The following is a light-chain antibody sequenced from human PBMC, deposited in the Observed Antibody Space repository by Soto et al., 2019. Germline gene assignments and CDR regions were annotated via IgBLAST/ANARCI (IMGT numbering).Light chain of an antibody. J-gene: IGKJ1*01. CDR1: QSVSSSY. CDR2: GAS. Sequence: EIVLTQSPDTVSWSEGTSATHSFRASQSVSSSYLAWYQQKPGQAPRLLIYGASSRATGIPDRFSGSGSGTDFTLTISRLEPEDFAVYYCQQCGSSPKTFGQGTKVDIK. CDR3: QQCGSSPKT. V-gene: IGKV3-20*01.